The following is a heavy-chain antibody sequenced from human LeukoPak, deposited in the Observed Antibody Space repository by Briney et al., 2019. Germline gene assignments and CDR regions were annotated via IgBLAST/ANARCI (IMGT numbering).Heavy chain of an antibody. D-gene: IGHD7-27*01. CDR1: GGSFSGYY. Sequence: SETLSLTCAVYGGSFSGYYWSWIRQPPGKGLEWIGEINHSGSTNYNPSLKSRVTISVDTSKNQFSLKLSSVTAADTAVYYCARNYLGTCDYWGQGTLVTVSS. V-gene: IGHV4-34*01. J-gene: IGHJ4*02. CDR2: INHSGST. CDR3: ARNYLGTCDY.